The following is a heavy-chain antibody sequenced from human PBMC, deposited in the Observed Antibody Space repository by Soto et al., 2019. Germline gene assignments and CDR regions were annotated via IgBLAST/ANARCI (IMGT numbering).Heavy chain of an antibody. V-gene: IGHV1-69*01. J-gene: IGHJ4*02. CDR3: TRMFGNYDILSGYYDF. CDR1: GGTFSDYG. D-gene: IGHD3-9*01. CDR2: IIPIFGEA. Sequence: QVLLVQSGAEVKKPGSSVKVSCKVSGGTFSDYGINWVRQAPGQGLEWMGGIIPIFGEANYAQRFQGRVTMTADESTSTAYMELSGLRSEDTAVYYCTRMFGNYDILSGYYDFWGQGTLVTVSS.